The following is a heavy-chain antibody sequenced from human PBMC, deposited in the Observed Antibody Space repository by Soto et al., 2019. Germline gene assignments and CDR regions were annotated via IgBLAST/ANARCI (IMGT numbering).Heavy chain of an antibody. Sequence: EVQLVESGGGLVQPGGSLRLSCAASGFTFSSYSMNWVRQAPGKGLEWVSYISSSSSTIYYADSVKGRFTISRDNAKNSLYLQMNSLRDEDTAVYYCARDRKSIAAAGRDFDYWGQGTLVTVSS. CDR1: GFTFSSYS. V-gene: IGHV3-48*02. CDR3: ARDRKSIAAAGRDFDY. J-gene: IGHJ4*02. D-gene: IGHD6-13*01. CDR2: ISSSSSTI.